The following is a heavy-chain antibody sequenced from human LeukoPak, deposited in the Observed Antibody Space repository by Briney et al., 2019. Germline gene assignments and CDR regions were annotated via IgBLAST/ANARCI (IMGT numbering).Heavy chain of an antibody. CDR3: ARDRAVVPAAIWGSAFDP. J-gene: IGHJ5*02. D-gene: IGHD2-2*01. CDR1: GGTFSSYA. CDR2: IIPIFGTA. V-gene: IGHV1-69*05. Sequence: GASVKVSCKASGGTFSSYAISWVRQAPGQGLEWMGGIIPIFGTANYARKFQGRVTITTDESTSTAYMELSSLRSEDTAVYYCARDRAVVPAAIWGSAFDPWGQGTLVTVSS.